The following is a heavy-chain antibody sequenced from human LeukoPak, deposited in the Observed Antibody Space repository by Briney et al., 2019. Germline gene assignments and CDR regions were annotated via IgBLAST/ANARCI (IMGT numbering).Heavy chain of an antibody. D-gene: IGHD5-18*01. Sequence: SETLSLTCTVSGGSISSGDYYWSWIRQPPGKGLEWIGYIYYSGSTYYNPSLKSRVTISVDTSKNQFSLKLSSVTAADTAVYYCARDADPRDTAMGYGMDVWGQGTTVIVSS. J-gene: IGHJ6*02. CDR3: ARDADPRDTAMGYGMDV. V-gene: IGHV4-30-4*01. CDR2: IYYSGST. CDR1: GGSISSGDYY.